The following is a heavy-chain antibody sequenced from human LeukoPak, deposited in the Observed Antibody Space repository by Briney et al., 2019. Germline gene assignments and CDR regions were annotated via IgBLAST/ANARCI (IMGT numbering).Heavy chain of an antibody. CDR3: ARGLGATGWFDP. CDR2: IYYSGST. V-gene: IGHV4-61*09. D-gene: IGHD1-26*01. Sequence: SQTLSLTCTVSGGSISSGSYYWSWIRQPAGKGLEWIGYIYYSGSTNYNPSLKSRVTISVDTSKNQFSLKLSSVTAADTAVYYCARGLGATGWFDPWGQGTLVTVSS. J-gene: IGHJ5*02. CDR1: GGSISSGSYY.